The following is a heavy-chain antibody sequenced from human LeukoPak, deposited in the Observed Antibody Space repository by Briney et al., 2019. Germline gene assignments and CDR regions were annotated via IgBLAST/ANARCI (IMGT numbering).Heavy chain of an antibody. D-gene: IGHD2-2*01. Sequence: PSETLSLTCAVYGGSFSGYYWSWIRQPPGKGLEWIGEINHSGSTNYNPSLKSRVTISVDTSKNQFSLKLSSVTAADTAVYYCARGRTQYCSSTSCHPLRRRTGWFDPWGQGTLVTVSS. V-gene: IGHV4-34*01. J-gene: IGHJ5*02. CDR1: GGSFSGYY. CDR3: ARGRTQYCSSTSCHPLRRRTGWFDP. CDR2: INHSGST.